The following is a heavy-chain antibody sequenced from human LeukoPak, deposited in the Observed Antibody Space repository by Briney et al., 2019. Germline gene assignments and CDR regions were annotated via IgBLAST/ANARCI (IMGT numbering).Heavy chain of an antibody. CDR3: ARGEWELPNYFDY. D-gene: IGHD1-26*01. CDR2: ISGSGGST. CDR1: GFTFSSYA. J-gene: IGHJ4*02. V-gene: IGHV3-23*01. Sequence: GGSLRLSCAASGFTFSSYAMSWVRQAPGKGLEWVSAISGSGGSTYYADSVKGRFTISRDNAKNSLYLQMNSLRAENTAVYYCARGEWELPNYFDYWGQGTLVTVSS.